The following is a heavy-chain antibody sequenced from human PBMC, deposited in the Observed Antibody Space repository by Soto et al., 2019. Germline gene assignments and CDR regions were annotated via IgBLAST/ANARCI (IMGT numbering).Heavy chain of an antibody. CDR3: ARDTGGIAVAGLDY. CDR2: IYHSGST. CDR1: GGSISSSNW. Sequence: QVQLQESGPGLVKPSGTLSLTCAVSGGSISSSNWWSWVRQPPGKGLEWIGEIYHSGSTNYNPSRKSRVTISVDQSKDQFSRKLGSVTAADTAVYYCARDTGGIAVAGLDYWGQGTLVTVSS. J-gene: IGHJ4*02. V-gene: IGHV4-4*02. D-gene: IGHD6-19*01.